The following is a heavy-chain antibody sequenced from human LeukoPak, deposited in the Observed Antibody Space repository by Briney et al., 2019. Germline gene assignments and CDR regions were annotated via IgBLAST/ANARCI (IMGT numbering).Heavy chain of an antibody. D-gene: IGHD3-10*01. J-gene: IGHJ4*02. CDR3: ARLKEGIDY. CDR2: IYYTGST. CDR1: GGSNSRYY. V-gene: IGHV4-59*08. Sequence: SETLSLTCTVSGGSNSRYYWSWIRQPPGKGLEWIRFIYYTGSTRCHPSLKSRVTVSVDTSKNQFSLKLSSVTAADTAVYYCARLKEGIDYWGQGTLVTVSS.